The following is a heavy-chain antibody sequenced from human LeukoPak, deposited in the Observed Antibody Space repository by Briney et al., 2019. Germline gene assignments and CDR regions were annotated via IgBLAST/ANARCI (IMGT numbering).Heavy chain of an antibody. CDR3: ARDPRDCSSTSCYGDNWFDP. CDR1: GFTFSSYW. D-gene: IGHD2-2*01. Sequence: GGSLRLSCAASGFTFSSYWMSWVRQAPGKGLEWVANIKQDGSEKYYVDSVKGRFTISRDNARNSLYLQMNSLRAEDTAVCYCARDPRDCSSTSCYGDNWFDPWGQGTLVTVSS. CDR2: IKQDGSEK. J-gene: IGHJ5*02. V-gene: IGHV3-7*03.